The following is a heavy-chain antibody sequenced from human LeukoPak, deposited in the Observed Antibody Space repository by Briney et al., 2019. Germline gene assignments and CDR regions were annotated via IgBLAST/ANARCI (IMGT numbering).Heavy chain of an antibody. CDR1: GFTFSSYW. V-gene: IGHV3-74*01. D-gene: IGHD6-13*01. Sequence: GGSLRLSCAASGFTFSSYWMHWVRQAPGKGLVWVSRISSDGRSTTYADSVKGRFTISRDNAKNTLYLQMNSLRAEDTAVYYCALSREAAGTVFDDWGQGTLVTVSS. J-gene: IGHJ4*02. CDR2: ISSDGRST. CDR3: ALSREAAGTVFDD.